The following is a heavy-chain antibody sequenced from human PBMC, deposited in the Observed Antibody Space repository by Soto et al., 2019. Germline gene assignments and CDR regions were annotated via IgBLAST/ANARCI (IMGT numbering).Heavy chain of an antibody. D-gene: IGHD2-2*01. CDR1: GYTFTSYD. CDR2: MNPNSGNT. CDR3: ARGGYCSSTRCYYWFDP. J-gene: IGHJ5*02. Sequence: GASVKVSCKASGYTFTSYDINWLRQATGQGLEWMGWMNPNSGNTGYAQKFQGRVTMTRNTSISTAYMELSSLRSEDTAVYYCARGGYCSSTRCYYWFDPWGQGTLVTVSS. V-gene: IGHV1-8*01.